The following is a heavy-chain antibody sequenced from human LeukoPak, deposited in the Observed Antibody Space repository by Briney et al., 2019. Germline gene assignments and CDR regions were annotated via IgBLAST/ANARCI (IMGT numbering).Heavy chain of an antibody. CDR2: IIPIFGTA. V-gene: IGHV1-69*13. D-gene: IGHD3-9*01. J-gene: IGHJ3*02. CDR3: ASDVLRYFDWSHIPLDDAFDI. Sequence: SSVKVSCKASGGTFSSYAISWVRQAPGQGLEWTGGIIPIFGTANYAQKFQGRVTITADESTSTAYMELSSLRSEDTAVYYCASDVLRYFDWSHIPLDDAFDIWGQGTMVTVSS. CDR1: GGTFSSYA.